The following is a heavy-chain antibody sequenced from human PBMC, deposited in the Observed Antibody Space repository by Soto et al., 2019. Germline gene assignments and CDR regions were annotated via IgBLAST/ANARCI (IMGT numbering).Heavy chain of an antibody. Sequence: GGSLRLSCAASGFTFSSYGMHWVRQAPGKGLEWVAVISYDGSNKYYADSVKGRFTISRDNSKNTLYLQMNSLRAEDTAVYYCAKNTQTYYYDSSGYYLDYWGQGTLVTVSS. J-gene: IGHJ4*02. CDR3: AKNTQTYYYDSSGYYLDY. V-gene: IGHV3-30*18. D-gene: IGHD3-22*01. CDR1: GFTFSSYG. CDR2: ISYDGSNK.